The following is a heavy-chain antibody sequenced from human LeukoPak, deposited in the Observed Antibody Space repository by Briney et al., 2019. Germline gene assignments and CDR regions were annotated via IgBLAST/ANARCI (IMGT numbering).Heavy chain of an antibody. CDR1: GFTFSSYE. CDR3: AKDRGIISDY. CDR2: ISSSGSTI. D-gene: IGHD3-10*01. V-gene: IGHV3-48*03. J-gene: IGHJ4*02. Sequence: GGSLRLSCAASGFTFSSYEMNWVRQAPGEGLEWVSYISSSGSTIYYADSVKGRFTISRDNSKNTLYLQMNSLRAEDTAVYYCAKDRGIISDYWGQGTLVTVSS.